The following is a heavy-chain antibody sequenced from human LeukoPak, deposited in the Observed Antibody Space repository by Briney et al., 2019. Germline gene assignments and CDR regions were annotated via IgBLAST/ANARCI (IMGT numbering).Heavy chain of an antibody. D-gene: IGHD1-7*01. J-gene: IGHJ6*02. Sequence: PGRSLRLSCAASGFTFSSYGMHWVRQAPGKGLEWVAVISYDGSNKYYADSVKGRFTISRDNSKNTLYLQMNSLRAEDTAVYYCAKLGITGTTVDDYYYYGMDVWGQGTTVTVSS. CDR1: GFTFSSYG. V-gene: IGHV3-30*18. CDR3: AKLGITGTTVDDYYYYGMDV. CDR2: ISYDGSNK.